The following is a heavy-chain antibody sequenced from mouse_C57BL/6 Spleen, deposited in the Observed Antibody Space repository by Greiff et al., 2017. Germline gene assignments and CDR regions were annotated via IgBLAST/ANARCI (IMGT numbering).Heavy chain of an antibody. CDR3: ARSPLYDGRGNSYAMDY. J-gene: IGHJ4*01. CDR1: GYTFISYW. CDR2: IHPNSGST. D-gene: IGHD1-1*01. V-gene: IGHV1-64*01. Sequence: QVKLQQPGAELVKPGASVKLSCKASGYTFISYWMHWVKQRPGQGLEWIGMIHPNSGSTNYNEKFKSKATLTVDKSSSTAYMQLSSLTSENSAVYYGARSPLYDGRGNSYAMDYWGQGTTVTVSS.